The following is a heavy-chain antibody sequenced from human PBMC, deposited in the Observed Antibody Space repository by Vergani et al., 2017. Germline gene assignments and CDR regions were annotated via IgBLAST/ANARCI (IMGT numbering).Heavy chain of an antibody. J-gene: IGHJ4*02. CDR1: GFTFDDYA. CDR2: ISWNSGSI. Sequence: EVQLVESGGGLVQPGRSLRLSCAASGFTFDDYAMHWVRQAPGKGLEWVSGISWNSGSIGYADSVKGRFTISRDNAKNSLYLHMNRLRAEDTAVYYCAKSARANLNWSISYYFDYWGQGTLVTVSS. V-gene: IGHV3-9*01. D-gene: IGHD1-1*01. CDR3: AKSARANLNWSISYYFDY.